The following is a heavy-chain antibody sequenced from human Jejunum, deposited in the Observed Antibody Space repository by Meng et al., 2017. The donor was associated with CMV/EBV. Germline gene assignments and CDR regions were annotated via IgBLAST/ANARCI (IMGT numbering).Heavy chain of an antibody. V-gene: IGHV3-30*04. CDR3: AREGTLSFSLDS. D-gene: IGHD3-10*01. Sequence: CGGSGFPFSNYPLHWVRQAPGKGLEWVAYISYNGGRTYDADSVKGRFTISRDNSKNTAYLQMNSLRADDTAVYYCAREGTLSFSLDSWGQGTLVTVSS. CDR2: ISYNGGRT. CDR1: GFPFSNYP. J-gene: IGHJ4*02.